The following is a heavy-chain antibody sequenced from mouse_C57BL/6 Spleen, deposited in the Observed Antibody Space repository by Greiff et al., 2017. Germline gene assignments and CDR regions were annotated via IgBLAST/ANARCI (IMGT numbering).Heavy chain of an antibody. Sequence: QVQLQQSGPELVKPGASVKISCKASGYAFSSSWMNWVKQRPGKGLEWIGRIYPGDGDTNYNGKFKGKATLTADKSSSTAYMQLSSLTSEDSAVYFCARSGTTASYYYAMDYWGQGTSVTVSS. CDR3: ARSGTTASYYYAMDY. D-gene: IGHD1-2*01. CDR2: IYPGDGDT. CDR1: GYAFSSSW. V-gene: IGHV1-82*01. J-gene: IGHJ4*01.